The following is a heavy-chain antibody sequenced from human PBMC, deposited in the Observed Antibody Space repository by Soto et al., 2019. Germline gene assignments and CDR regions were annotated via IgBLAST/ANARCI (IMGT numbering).Heavy chain of an antibody. V-gene: IGHV4-34*01. CDR1: GGSFSGYY. J-gene: IGHJ4*02. CDR3: ARGLGSGGQFDY. CDR2: INHSGST. D-gene: IGHD2-15*01. Sequence: QVQLQQWGAGLLKPSETLSLTCAVYGGSFSGYYWSWIRQPPGKGLEWIGEINHSGSTNYNPSLKSRVTVSVDTSKNQFSLKLSSVTDADTAVYFCARGLGSGGQFDYWGQGTLVTVSS.